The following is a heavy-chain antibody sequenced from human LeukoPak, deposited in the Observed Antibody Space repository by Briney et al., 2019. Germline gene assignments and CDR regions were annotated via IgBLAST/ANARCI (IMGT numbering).Heavy chain of an antibody. J-gene: IGHJ5*02. CDR1: GFTFSSYS. CDR3: AHQVPPNDEFFDH. Sequence: PGGSLRLSCVASGFTFSSYSMHWVRQAPGEGLEWLSGISNTGRATDYTDSIKGRFTIYRDNSKNTVFLQMNSLRAEDTAEYFCAHQVPPNDEFFDHWGQGTLVTVSS. CDR2: ISNTGRAT. V-gene: IGHV3-23*01.